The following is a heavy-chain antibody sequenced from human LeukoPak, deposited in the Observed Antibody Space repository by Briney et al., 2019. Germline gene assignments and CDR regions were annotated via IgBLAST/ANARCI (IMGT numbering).Heavy chain of an antibody. D-gene: IGHD2-2*01. J-gene: IGHJ4*02. CDR2: FDPEDGET. CDR1: GYTLTKLS. CDR3: AREGAYRYCSSTSCHALDY. V-gene: IGHV1-24*01. Sequence: ASVKVSCKVSGYTLTKLSMHWVRQAPGKGLEWMGGFDPEDGETIYAQKFQGRVTMTEDTSTDTAYMELSSLRSEDTAVYYCAREGAYRYCSSTSCHALDYWGQGTLVTVSS.